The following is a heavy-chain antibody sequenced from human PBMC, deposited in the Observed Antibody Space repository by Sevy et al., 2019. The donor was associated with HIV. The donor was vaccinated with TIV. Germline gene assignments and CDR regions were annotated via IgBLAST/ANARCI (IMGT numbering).Heavy chain of an antibody. Sequence: GGYLRLCCAASGFTFSSYWMSWVRQAPGKGLEWVANINEDGSVIYYVDSVKGRFTISRDNAKNSLYLQMNSLTAEDTAVYYWSRAEDYWGQGTLVTVSS. CDR3: SRAEDY. CDR1: GFTFSSYW. CDR2: INEDGSVI. V-gene: IGHV3-7*04. J-gene: IGHJ4*02.